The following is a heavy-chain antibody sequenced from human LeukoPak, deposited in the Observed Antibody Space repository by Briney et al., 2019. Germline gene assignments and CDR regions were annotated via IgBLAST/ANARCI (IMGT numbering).Heavy chain of an antibody. J-gene: IGHJ5*02. Sequence: GGSLRLSCAASGFTFKLYWMHWVRQAPGKGPVWVSRINDDGSSTNYADSVKGRFTISRDDAKNTLYLQMNSLRAEDTAVYYCARHTVTTFSDWFDPWGQGTLVTVSS. CDR1: GFTFKLYW. V-gene: IGHV3-74*01. D-gene: IGHD4-17*01. CDR2: INDDGSST. CDR3: ARHTVTTFSDWFDP.